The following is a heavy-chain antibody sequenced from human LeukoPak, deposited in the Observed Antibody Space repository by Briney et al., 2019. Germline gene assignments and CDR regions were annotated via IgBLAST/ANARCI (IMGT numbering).Heavy chain of an antibody. CDR1: GGSISSGSYY. CDR3: ARDAVAGPYYYYGTDV. CDR2: IYTSGST. Sequence: PSETLSLTCTASGGSISSGSYYWSWIRQPAGKGLEWIGRIYTSGSTNYNPSLKSRVTISVDTSKNQFSLKLSSVTAADTAVYYCARDAVAGPYYYYGTDVWGQGTTVTVSS. J-gene: IGHJ6*02. D-gene: IGHD6-19*01. V-gene: IGHV4-61*02.